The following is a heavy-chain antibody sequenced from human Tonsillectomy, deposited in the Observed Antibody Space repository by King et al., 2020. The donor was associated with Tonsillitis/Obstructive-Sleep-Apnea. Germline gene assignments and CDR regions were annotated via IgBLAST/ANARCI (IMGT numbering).Heavy chain of an antibody. V-gene: IGHV3-23*04. CDR3: AKDHPSSGWPAFDY. Sequence: VQLVESGGGLVQPGGSLRLSCAASGFTLSSSSMSWVRQAPGKGLEWVSSINKDSGRTYYADSVKGRFTISRDDSTNTLFLQMSSLRAEDTAVYFCAKDHPSSGWPAFDYWGQGTLVTVSS. J-gene: IGHJ4*02. D-gene: IGHD6-19*01. CDR2: INKDSGRT. CDR1: GFTLSSSS.